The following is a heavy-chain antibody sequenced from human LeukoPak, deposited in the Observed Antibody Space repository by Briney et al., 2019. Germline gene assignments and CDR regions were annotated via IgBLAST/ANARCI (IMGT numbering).Heavy chain of an antibody. CDR2: IYYSGST. J-gene: IGHJ6*02. CDR3: ARAQYCSNGVCYSRYYYGMDV. CDR1: GFTFSSYSMN. D-gene: IGHD2-8*01. Sequence: GSLRLSCAASGFTFSSYSMNWVRQPPGKGLEWIGNIYYSGSTNYNPSLKSRVTISVDTSKNQFSLRLSSVTAADTAVYYCARAQYCSNGVCYSRYYYGMDVWGQGTTVTVSS. V-gene: IGHV4-59*08.